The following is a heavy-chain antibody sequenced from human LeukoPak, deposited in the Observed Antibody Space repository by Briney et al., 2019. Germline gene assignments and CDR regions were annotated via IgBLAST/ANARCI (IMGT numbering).Heavy chain of an antibody. V-gene: IGHV1-46*01. CDR1: GYTFTSYY. Sequence: ASVTVSCKASGYTFTSYYMHWVRQAPGQGLEWMGIINPSGGSTSYAQKFQGRVTMTRDTSTSTVYMELSSLRSEDTAVYYCARDERVDTARYWGQGTLVTVSS. CDR3: ARDERVDTARY. D-gene: IGHD5-18*01. CDR2: INPSGGST. J-gene: IGHJ4*02.